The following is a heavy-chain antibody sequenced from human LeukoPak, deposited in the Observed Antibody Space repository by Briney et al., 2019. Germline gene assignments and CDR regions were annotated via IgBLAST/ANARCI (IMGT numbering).Heavy chain of an antibody. CDR3: ARDIVGAIFPPGRY. CDR1: GGSISSSSYY. CDR2: IYYSGST. D-gene: IGHD1-26*01. Sequence: SETLSLTCTVSGGSISSSSYYWGWIRQPPGKGLGWIGSIYYSGSTYYNPSLKSRVTISVDTSKNQFSLKLSSVTAADTAVYYCARDIVGAIFPPGRYWGQGTLVTVSS. J-gene: IGHJ4*02. V-gene: IGHV4-39*07.